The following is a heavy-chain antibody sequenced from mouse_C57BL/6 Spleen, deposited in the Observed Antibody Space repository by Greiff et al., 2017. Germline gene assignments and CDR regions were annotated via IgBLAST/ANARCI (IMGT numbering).Heavy chain of an antibody. V-gene: IGHV1-76*01. Sequence: VQLQQSGAELVRPGASVKLSCKASGYTFTDYYINWVKQRPGQGLEWIARIYPGSGNTYYNEKFKGKTTLTAEKSSSTAYMQLSSLTSEDSAVYFCARKEGAMDCWGQGTSVTVSS. CDR3: ARKEGAMDC. CDR1: GYTFTDYY. CDR2: IYPGSGNT. J-gene: IGHJ4*01.